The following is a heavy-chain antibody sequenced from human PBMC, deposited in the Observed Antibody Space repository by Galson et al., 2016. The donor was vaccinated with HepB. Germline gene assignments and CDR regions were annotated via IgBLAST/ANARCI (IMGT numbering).Heavy chain of an antibody. Sequence: SLRLSCAAFQFSLSNFGMHWVRQAPGQGLEWVAMVSFGGKEQYYQDSVKGRFTISRDISKNTVSLHMNSLRPEDTAVYYCAKDLWNQRGTNYFDLWGQGILVTVSS. J-gene: IGHJ4*02. CDR1: QFSLSNFG. V-gene: IGHV3-30*18. CDR3: AKDLWNQRGTNYFDL. D-gene: IGHD1-14*01. CDR2: VSFGGKEQ.